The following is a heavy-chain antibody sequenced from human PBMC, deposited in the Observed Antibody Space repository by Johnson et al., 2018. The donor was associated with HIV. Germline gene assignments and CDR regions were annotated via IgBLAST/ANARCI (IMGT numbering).Heavy chain of an antibody. CDR1: GFTVNGNY. Sequence: QVKLVESGGGLVQPGGSLRLSCAVSGFTVNGNYMSWVRQAPGKGLEWVALIWYDGSDKYYADSVKGRFTISRDNSKNTLYLQMNSLRAEDTAVYYCALLRGAAGDDAFDIWGQGTMVTVSS. CDR2: IWYDGSDK. D-gene: IGHD6-13*01. V-gene: IGHV3-30*02. J-gene: IGHJ3*02. CDR3: ALLRGAAGDDAFDI.